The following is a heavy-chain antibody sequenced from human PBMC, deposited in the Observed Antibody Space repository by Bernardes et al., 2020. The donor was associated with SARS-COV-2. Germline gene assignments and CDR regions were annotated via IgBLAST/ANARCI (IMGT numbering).Heavy chain of an antibody. D-gene: IGHD6-19*01. J-gene: IGHJ4*02. V-gene: IGHV4-61*02. CDR3: ARDGRISVPGTDYFDF. Sequence: SETLSLTCAVSDDAISSVSFYWSWLLQPAGKGLEWVGRISASGNTNYNPSLKSRVTMSVDTSKNQFSLKLTSVTAADTAVYYCARDGRISVPGTDYFDFWGQGILVTVSS. CDR1: DDAISSVSFY. CDR2: ISASGNT.